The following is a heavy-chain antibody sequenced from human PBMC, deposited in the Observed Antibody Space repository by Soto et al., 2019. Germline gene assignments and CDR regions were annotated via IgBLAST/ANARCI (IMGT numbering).Heavy chain of an antibody. CDR2: IYYSGST. J-gene: IGHJ6*03. V-gene: IGHV4-59*08. CDR1: GGSISSYY. D-gene: IGHD3-3*01. Sequence: SETLSLTCTVSGGSISSYYWSWIRQPPGKGLEWIGYIYYSGSTNYNPSLKSRVTISVDTSKNQFSLKLSSVTAADTAVYYCARGQYYDFWSGYYTSPYYYMDVWGKGTTVTVSS. CDR3: ARGQYYDFWSGYYTSPYYYMDV.